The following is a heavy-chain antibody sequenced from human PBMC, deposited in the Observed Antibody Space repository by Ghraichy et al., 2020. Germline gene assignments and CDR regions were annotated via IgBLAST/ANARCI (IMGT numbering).Heavy chain of an antibody. J-gene: IGHJ5*02. Sequence: GGSLRLSCAASGFTFSSYSMNWVRQAPGKGLEWVSYISSSSSTIYYADSVKGRFTISRDNAKNSLYLQMNSLRAEDTAVYYCARDTMVRGVIIGFDPWGQGTLVTVSS. D-gene: IGHD3-10*01. V-gene: IGHV3-48*01. CDR2: ISSSSSTI. CDR3: ARDTMVRGVIIGFDP. CDR1: GFTFSSYS.